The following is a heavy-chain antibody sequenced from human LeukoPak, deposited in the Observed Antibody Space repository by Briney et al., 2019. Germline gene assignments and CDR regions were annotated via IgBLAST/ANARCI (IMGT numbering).Heavy chain of an antibody. V-gene: IGHV3-11*01. CDR3: AKRAGTNAFDI. Sequence: GGSLRLSCAASGFTFSNVWMSWVRQAPGKGLEWVSHIGTTDIGNTYYADSVKGRFTISRDNAKNSLYLQMNILRAEDTAAYYCAKRAGTNAFDIWGQGTMVTVSS. CDR2: IGTTDIGNT. J-gene: IGHJ3*02. CDR1: GFTFSNVW.